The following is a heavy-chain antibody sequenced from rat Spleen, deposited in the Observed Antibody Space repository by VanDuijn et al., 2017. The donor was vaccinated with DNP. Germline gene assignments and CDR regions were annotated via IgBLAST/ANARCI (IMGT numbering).Heavy chain of an antibody. V-gene: IGHV5S13*01. D-gene: IGHD1-11*01. CDR1: GFTFSNYD. Sequence: EVQLVESGGGLVQPGRSLKLSCAASGFTFSNYDMAWVRQAPTKGLEWIASISTGGGNTYYRDSVKGRVTISRDNAKNTQYLQMDSLRSDDTATYYCARHVGYGGYSEPFDYWGQGVMVTVSS. J-gene: IGHJ2*01. CDR2: ISTGGGNT. CDR3: ARHVGYGGYSEPFDY.